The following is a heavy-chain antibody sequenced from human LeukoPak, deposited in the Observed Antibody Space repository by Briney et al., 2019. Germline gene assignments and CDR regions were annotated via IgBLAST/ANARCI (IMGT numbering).Heavy chain of an antibody. V-gene: IGHV1-46*01. Sequence: ASVKVSCKPSGYTFTSYYMHWVRQAPGQGLEWMGIINPSGGSTSYAQKFQGRVTMTRDTSTSTVYMELSSLRSEDTAVYYCVRDITMVRGVLADYYYGMDVWGQGTTVTVSS. CDR3: VRDITMVRGVLADYYYGMDV. J-gene: IGHJ6*02. CDR1: GYTFTSYY. CDR2: INPSGGST. D-gene: IGHD3-10*01.